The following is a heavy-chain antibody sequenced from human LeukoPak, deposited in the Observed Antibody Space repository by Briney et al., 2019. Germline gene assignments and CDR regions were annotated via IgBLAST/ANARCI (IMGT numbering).Heavy chain of an antibody. CDR3: AKSEAYYYGSGSYYEGLYFDY. D-gene: IGHD3-10*01. CDR2: ISGSGGST. J-gene: IGHJ4*02. Sequence: PGGSLRLSCAASGFTFSSYAMSWVRQAPGKGLEWVSAISGSGGSTYYADSVKGRFTISRDNSKNTLYLQMNSLRAEDTAVYYCAKSEAYYYGSGSYYEGLYFDYWGQGTLVTVSS. CDR1: GFTFSSYA. V-gene: IGHV3-23*01.